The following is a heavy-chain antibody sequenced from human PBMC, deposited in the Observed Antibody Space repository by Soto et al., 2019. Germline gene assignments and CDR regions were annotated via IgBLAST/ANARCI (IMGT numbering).Heavy chain of an antibody. J-gene: IGHJ4*02. CDR2: INHRGST. Sequence: SETLSLTCAVYGGSFSGYYWSWIRPPPGKWLEWIGEINHRGSTNSNPSLKSRVTISVDTSKNQFSLKLSSVTAADTAVYFCARAQIRITIFGVVCGPLDYWGQGTLVTVSS. D-gene: IGHD3-3*01. CDR3: ARAQIRITIFGVVCGPLDY. V-gene: IGHV4-34*01. CDR1: GGSFSGYY.